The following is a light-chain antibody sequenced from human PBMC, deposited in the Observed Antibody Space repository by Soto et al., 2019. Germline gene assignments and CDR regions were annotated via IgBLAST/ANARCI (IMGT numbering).Light chain of an antibody. V-gene: IGLV2-14*01. CDR1: SSDVGGYNY. Sequence: QSALTQPASVSGSPGQSITISCTGTSSDVGGYNYVSWYQQFPGKAPKLMIYEVSTRPSGVSNRFSGSKSGNTAYLTISGLQAEDEADYYCTSYTSSTTGVFGGGTTLTVL. CDR2: EVS. J-gene: IGLJ3*02. CDR3: TSYTSSTTGV.